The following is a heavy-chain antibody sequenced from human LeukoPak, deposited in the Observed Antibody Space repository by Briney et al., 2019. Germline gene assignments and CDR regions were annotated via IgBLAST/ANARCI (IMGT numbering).Heavy chain of an antibody. V-gene: IGHV1-46*01. CDR1: GYTFTNYY. CDR3: AIVSPMTTVARGQGAFDI. J-gene: IGHJ3*02. Sequence: ASVKVSCKGFGYTFTNYYMHWVRQAPGQGPEWMGIVNPNDGSTTYAQKFQGRVTMTRDMSANTVYMELSSLRSDDTAEYFCAIVSPMTTVARGQGAFDIWGQGTMVIVSA. D-gene: IGHD4-23*01. CDR2: VNPNDGST.